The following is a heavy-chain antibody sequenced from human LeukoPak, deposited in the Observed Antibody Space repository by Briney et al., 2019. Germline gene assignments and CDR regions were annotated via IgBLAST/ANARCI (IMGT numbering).Heavy chain of an antibody. V-gene: IGHV3-30*02. D-gene: IGHD3-10*01. CDR1: GFTFSSYG. J-gene: IGHJ4*02. CDR2: IRYDGSNK. Sequence: PGGSLRLSCAASGFTFSSYGMHWVRQAPGKWLEWVAFIRYDGSNKYYADSVKGQFTISRDNSKNTLYLQMNSLRAEDTAVYYCAKDLAYYGSGSYYNENYFDYWGQGTLVTVSS. CDR3: AKDLAYYGSGSYYNENYFDY.